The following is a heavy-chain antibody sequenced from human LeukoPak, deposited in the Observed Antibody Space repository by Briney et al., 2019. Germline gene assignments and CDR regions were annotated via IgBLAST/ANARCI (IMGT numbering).Heavy chain of an antibody. CDR3: SRLSYY. CDR2: INYSGTT. Sequence: SETLSLTSADPGGATSNDHYYCGWIRQPPGKGLEWIASINYSGTTYYNPSLNSRVSISVDTSKTQLSLRLSSVTAADRAVYYCSRLSYYWGQGILVTVSS. CDR1: GGATSNDHYY. V-gene: IGHV4-39*01. J-gene: IGHJ4*02.